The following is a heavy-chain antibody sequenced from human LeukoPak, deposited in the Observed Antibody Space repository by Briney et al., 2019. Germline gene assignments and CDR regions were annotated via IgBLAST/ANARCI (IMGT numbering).Heavy chain of an antibody. J-gene: IGHJ4*02. V-gene: IGHV1-46*01. CDR2: INPSGGRT. CDR3: ARVSAQPYSGYGKDY. D-gene: IGHD5-12*01. Sequence: ASVKVSCKASGYTFASYYIHWVRQAPGQGLEWMGIINPSGGRTSYAQKFQGRVTMTRDTSTSTVHMDLISLRSGGTAVYYCARVSAQPYSGYGKDYWGQGTLVTVSS. CDR1: GYTFASYY.